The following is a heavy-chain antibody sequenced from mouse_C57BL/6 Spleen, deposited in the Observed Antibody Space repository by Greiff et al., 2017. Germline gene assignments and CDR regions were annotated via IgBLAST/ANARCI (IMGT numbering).Heavy chain of an antibody. CDR1: GYTFTSYW. Sequence: QVQLQQPGAELVMPGASVKLSCKASGYTFTSYWMHWVKQRPIQGLEWIGNIDPSDSETHYNQKFKDKATLTVDKSSSTAYMQLSSLTSEDSAVYYCASSITTVVATDYAMDYWGQGTSVTVSS. D-gene: IGHD1-1*01. CDR2: IDPSDSET. V-gene: IGHV1-52*01. J-gene: IGHJ4*01. CDR3: ASSITTVVATDYAMDY.